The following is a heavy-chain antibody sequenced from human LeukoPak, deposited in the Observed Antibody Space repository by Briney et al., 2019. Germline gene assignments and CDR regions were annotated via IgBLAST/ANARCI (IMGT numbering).Heavy chain of an antibody. Sequence: PGGSLRLSCAASGFTFSSYSMNWVRQAPGKGLEWVSSISSSSSYIYYADSVKGRFTISRDNAKNSLYLQMNSLRAEDTAVYYCASYLTGHQWLVPFDIWGQGTMVTVSS. CDR3: ASYLTGHQWLVPFDI. V-gene: IGHV3-21*01. J-gene: IGHJ3*02. CDR2: ISSSSSYI. CDR1: GFTFSSYS. D-gene: IGHD6-19*01.